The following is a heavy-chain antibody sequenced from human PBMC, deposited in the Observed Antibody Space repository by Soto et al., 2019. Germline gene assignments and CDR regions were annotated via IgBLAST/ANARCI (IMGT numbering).Heavy chain of an antibody. CDR1: GGSFSGYY. D-gene: IGHD6-6*01. Sequence: PSETLSLTCAVYGGSFSGYYWSWIRQPPGKGLEWIGEINHSGSTNYNPSLKSRVTISVDTSKNQISLKLNSVTAADTAVYYCARGIYSTSSFFDSWGQGTLVTVSS. CDR2: INHSGST. V-gene: IGHV4-34*01. J-gene: IGHJ4*02. CDR3: ARGIYSTSSFFDS.